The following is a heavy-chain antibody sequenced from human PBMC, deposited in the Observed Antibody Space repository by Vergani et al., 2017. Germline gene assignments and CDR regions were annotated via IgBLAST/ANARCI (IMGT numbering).Heavy chain of an antibody. Sequence: QVQLVESGGGVVQPGRSLRLSCAALGFTFSSYGMHWVRQAPGKGLEWVAVISYGGRNKYYADSVKGRFTISRDNSKNTLYLQMNSLRAEDTAVYYCAKGLLWFGERVSGFGYWGQGTLVTVSS. D-gene: IGHD3-10*01. CDR2: ISYGGRNK. CDR1: GFTFSSYG. J-gene: IGHJ4*02. CDR3: AKGLLWFGERVSGFGY. V-gene: IGHV3-30*18.